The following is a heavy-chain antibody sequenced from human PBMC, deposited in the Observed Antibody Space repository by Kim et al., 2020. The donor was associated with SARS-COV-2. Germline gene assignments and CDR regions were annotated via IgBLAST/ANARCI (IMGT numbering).Heavy chain of an antibody. CDR3: ARDRGPLRYFDWSVDF. J-gene: IGHJ4*02. CDR2: ISAEGRT. D-gene: IGHD3-9*01. CDR1: GFTFSNSA. Sequence: GGSLRLSCVASGFTFSNSAMSWIRQTPGKGLEWVSGISAEGRTFYADSVKGRFTISRDNSKNAVFLHLKSLTAGDAAMYYCARDRGPLRYFDWSVDFWGQGTLVTVSS. V-gene: IGHV3-23*01.